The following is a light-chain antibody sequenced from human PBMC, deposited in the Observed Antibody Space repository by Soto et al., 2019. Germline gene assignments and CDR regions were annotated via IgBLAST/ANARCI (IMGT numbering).Light chain of an antibody. CDR3: SSYTTSSTVV. V-gene: IGLV2-14*01. Sequence: QSALTQPASLSGSPGQSITISCTGTSSDVGGYNYVSWYQQHPGKAPKLMIYEVSNRPSGVSNRFSGSKSGNTASLTISRLQAEDEADYYCSSYTTSSTVVFGGGTQLTVL. CDR2: EVS. J-gene: IGLJ2*01. CDR1: SSDVGGYNY.